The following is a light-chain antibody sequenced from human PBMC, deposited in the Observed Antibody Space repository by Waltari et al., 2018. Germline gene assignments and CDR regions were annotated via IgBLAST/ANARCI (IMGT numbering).Light chain of an antibody. CDR2: YVS. V-gene: IGLV2-14*03. CDR3: ASYTHTNPLWV. CDR1: SDDVVY. Sequence: QSALTPPASVSGSPGQSIPISCTGRSDDVVYVSWYTQPPGKVPKLLIYYVSNRPSGVSYRFSGSKSGNTASLTISGLQTEDEADYYCASYTHTNPLWVFGGGTKVTVL. J-gene: IGLJ3*02.